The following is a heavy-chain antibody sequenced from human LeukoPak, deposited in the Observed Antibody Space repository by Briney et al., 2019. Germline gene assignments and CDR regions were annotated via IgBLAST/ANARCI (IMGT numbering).Heavy chain of an antibody. CDR1: GFTFSSYA. V-gene: IGHV3-23*01. Sequence: PGGSLRLSCAASGFTFSSYAMSWFRQAPGKGLEWVSAISGSGGSTYYADSVKGRFTISRDNSKNTLYLQMNSLRAEDTAVYYCAKLEVHYYDSSGYFFDYWGQGTLVTVSP. J-gene: IGHJ4*02. D-gene: IGHD3-22*01. CDR3: AKLEVHYYDSSGYFFDY. CDR2: ISGSGGST.